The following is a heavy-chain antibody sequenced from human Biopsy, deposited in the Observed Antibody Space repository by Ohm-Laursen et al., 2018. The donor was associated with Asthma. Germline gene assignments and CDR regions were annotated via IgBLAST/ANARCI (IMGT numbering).Heavy chain of an antibody. V-gene: IGHV1-3*04. Sequence: GSSVKVSCKASGYNFISFAIHWVRQAPGQRLEWMGWVNTGNGDTKYSQKFQGRVTITRDTSACTAYMELRSLRSDDTATYYCARTYYDFLTGQVKDVFGVWGQGTMVTVSS. CDR2: VNTGNGDT. CDR1: GYNFISFA. J-gene: IGHJ3*01. D-gene: IGHD3-9*01. CDR3: ARTYYDFLTGQVKDVFGV.